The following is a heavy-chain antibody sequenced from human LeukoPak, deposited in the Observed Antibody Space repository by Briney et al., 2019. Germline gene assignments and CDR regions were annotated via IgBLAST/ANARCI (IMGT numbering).Heavy chain of an antibody. J-gene: IGHJ4*02. Sequence: SETLSLTCAVYGGSFSGYYWSWIRQPPGKGLEWIGEINHSGSTNYNPSLKSRVTISVDASKNQFSLKLSSVTAADTAVYYCARQGYSSGWYGGRYYFDYWGQGTLVTVSS. CDR3: ARQGYSSGWYGGRYYFDY. CDR2: INHSGST. V-gene: IGHV4-34*01. D-gene: IGHD6-19*01. CDR1: GGSFSGYY.